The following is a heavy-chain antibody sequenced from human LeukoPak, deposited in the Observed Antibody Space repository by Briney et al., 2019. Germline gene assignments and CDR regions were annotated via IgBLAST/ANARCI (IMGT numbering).Heavy chain of an antibody. J-gene: IGHJ4*02. CDR3: TRGAGWLIDY. CDR1: DDSISDYY. D-gene: IGHD3-16*01. V-gene: IGHV4-59*01. Sequence: PSETLSLTCTVSDDSISDYYRGWIRQPPGKGLEWIGYFHNSGTSTFNPSLKSRVTISADTSKNQFSLKLNSLTTADTAVYYCTRGAGWLIDYWGQGILVTVSS. CDR2: FHNSGTS.